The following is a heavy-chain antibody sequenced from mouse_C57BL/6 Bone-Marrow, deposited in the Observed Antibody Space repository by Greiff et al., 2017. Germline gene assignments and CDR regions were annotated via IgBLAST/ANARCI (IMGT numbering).Heavy chain of an antibody. D-gene: IGHD2-13*01. Sequence: EVQLQESGPGLVKPSQSLSLTCSVTGYSITSGYYWNWIRQFPGNKLEWMGYISYDGSNNYNPSLKNRISITRDTSKNQFFLKLNSVTTEDTATYYRARGLLWGQGTLVTVSA. J-gene: IGHJ3*01. CDR2: ISYDGSN. CDR3: ARGLL. CDR1: GYSITSGYY. V-gene: IGHV3-6*01.